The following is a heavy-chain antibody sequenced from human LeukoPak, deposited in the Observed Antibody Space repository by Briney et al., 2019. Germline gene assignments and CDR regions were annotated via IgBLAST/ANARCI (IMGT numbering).Heavy chain of an antibody. J-gene: IGHJ4*02. Sequence: SETLSLTCTVSGGSISSYYWSWIRQPAGKGLEWIGRIYTSGSTNYNPSLKSRVTMSVDTFKNQFSLKLSSVTAADTAVYYCAAQLDYGDYDTEFDYWGQGTLVTVSS. D-gene: IGHD4-17*01. V-gene: IGHV4-4*07. CDR2: IYTSGST. CDR3: AAQLDYGDYDTEFDY. CDR1: GGSISSYY.